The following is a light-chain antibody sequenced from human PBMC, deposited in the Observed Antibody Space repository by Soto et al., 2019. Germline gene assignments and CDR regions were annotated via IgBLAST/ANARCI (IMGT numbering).Light chain of an antibody. CDR2: EVS. V-gene: IGLV2-14*01. Sequence: QSALTQPAAVSGSPGQPITISCTGTNGYKYVSWYQRHPGKAPKRVIYEVSNRPSGVSNRFSGSKSGNTASLTISGLQPEDEADYYCSSFITSHTLLVFGGGTKLTVL. CDR1: NGYKY. CDR3: SSFITSHTLLV. J-gene: IGLJ2*01.